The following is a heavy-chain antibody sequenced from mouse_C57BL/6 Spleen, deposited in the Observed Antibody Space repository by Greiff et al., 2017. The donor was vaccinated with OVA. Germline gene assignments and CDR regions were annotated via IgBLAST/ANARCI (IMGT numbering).Heavy chain of an antibody. D-gene: IGHD3-3*01. CDR3: ERRDWYYFDY. Sequence: VQLQQSGPELVKPGASVKIPCTASGYTFTDYNMDWVKQSPGQSLEWIGALNPNNGGTIYNQKFKGKATLTVDKSSSPAYLELRSLTSEDTAVYYGERRDWYYFDYWGKGTTLTVSS. V-gene: IGHV1-18*01. J-gene: IGHJ2*01. CDR1: GYTFTDYN. CDR2: LNPNNGGT.